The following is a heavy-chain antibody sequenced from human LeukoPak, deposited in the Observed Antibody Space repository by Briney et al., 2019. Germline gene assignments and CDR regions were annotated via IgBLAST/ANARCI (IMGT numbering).Heavy chain of an antibody. J-gene: IGHJ4*02. CDR3: ARARGGITMVRGVIKFAFDY. CDR2: INTNTGNP. D-gene: IGHD3-10*01. CDR1: GYTFTSYA. V-gene: IGHV7-4-1*02. Sequence: ASVKVSCKASGYTFTSYAMNWVRQAPGQGLEWMGWINTNTGNPTYAQGFTGRFVFSLDTSVSTAYLQISSLKAEDTAVYYCARARGGITMVRGVIKFAFDYWGQGTLATVSS.